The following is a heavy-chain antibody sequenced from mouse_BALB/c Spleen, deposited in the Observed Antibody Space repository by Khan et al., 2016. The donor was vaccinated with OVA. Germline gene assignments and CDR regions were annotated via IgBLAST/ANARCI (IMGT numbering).Heavy chain of an antibody. CDR3: AGWFAY. CDR1: GYSITSYSV. J-gene: IGHJ3*01. Sequence: VQLQQSGPGLVKPSQSLSLTCTVSGYSITSYSVWYLIRHFPGNKLEWMGIINYCGGTSYHQSFKSRITITRDKSKNQFYLQLDSVTTEDSATYYCAGWFAYWGQGTLVTVS. V-gene: IGHV3-2*02. CDR2: INYCGGT.